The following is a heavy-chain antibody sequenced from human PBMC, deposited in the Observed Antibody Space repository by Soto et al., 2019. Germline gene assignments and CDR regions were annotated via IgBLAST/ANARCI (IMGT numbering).Heavy chain of an antibody. V-gene: IGHV3-48*03. Sequence: EEPLVESGGGLVQPGGSLRLSCAASGFTFSDYEINWVRQAPGKGLEWVSYISSSGNTMYYADSVKGRFTISRDNSKKSLYLQMNSLRADDTAVYYCAREGGTSSRNYLYYYGMDVWGRGTTVTVS. D-gene: IGHD6-6*01. CDR1: GFTFSDYE. CDR2: ISSSGNTM. J-gene: IGHJ6*02. CDR3: AREGGTSSRNYLYYYGMDV.